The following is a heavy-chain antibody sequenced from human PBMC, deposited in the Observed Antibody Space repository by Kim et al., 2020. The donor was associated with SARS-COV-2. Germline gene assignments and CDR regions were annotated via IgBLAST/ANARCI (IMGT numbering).Heavy chain of an antibody. Sequence: SSKSYADSVKGRFTISRDNAKNTLYLQMNSLRAEDTAVYYCARDKEPVDYWGQGTLVTVSS. CDR3: ARDKEPVDY. J-gene: IGHJ4*02. D-gene: IGHD2-2*01. CDR2: SSK. V-gene: IGHV3-74*01.